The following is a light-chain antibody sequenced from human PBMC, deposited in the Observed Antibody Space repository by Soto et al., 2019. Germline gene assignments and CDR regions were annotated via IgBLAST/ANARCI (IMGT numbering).Light chain of an antibody. CDR3: QQYNIWPPAHT. CDR1: QSVSSN. Sequence: EIVMTQSPATLSVSPGERATLSCRASQSVSSNLAWYQQKPGQAPRLLIYGASTRATGIPARFSGSGSGTDFTLTISSLQSVDFAGYYCQQYNIWPPAHTFGGGTTVEIK. V-gene: IGKV3-15*01. J-gene: IGKJ4*01. CDR2: GAS.